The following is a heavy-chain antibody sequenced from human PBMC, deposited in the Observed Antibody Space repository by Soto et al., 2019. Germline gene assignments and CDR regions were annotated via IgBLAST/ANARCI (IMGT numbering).Heavy chain of an antibody. D-gene: IGHD3-16*01. J-gene: IGHJ4*02. CDR3: ASNTRYDPPDY. CDR2: MSVSGGST. V-gene: IGHV3-23*01. CDR1: GCTFSSYA. Sequence: EVQLLESGGGLLQPGGSLRLSCADSGCTFSSYAMSGVCQSPGKGLAWVSGMSVSGGSTYYEYSVKGRFTISRDNSTTTLYRQRNSLSAGDTYVYYWASNTRYDPPDYWGQGTLVTVSS.